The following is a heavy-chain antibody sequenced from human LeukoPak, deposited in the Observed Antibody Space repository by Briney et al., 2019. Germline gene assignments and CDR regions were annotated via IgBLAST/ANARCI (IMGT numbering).Heavy chain of an antibody. V-gene: IGHV3-66*01. CDR2: IYSGGRT. Sequence: GGSLRLSCVVSGFAVSSNYMNWVRQAPGKGLQWVSVIYSGGRTYYADSVKGRFTISRDISKNTLYLQMNSLRAEDTAVYFCARDQLGGLFDYWGQGALVTVSS. D-gene: IGHD3-16*01. J-gene: IGHJ4*02. CDR3: ARDQLGGLFDY. CDR1: GFAVSSNY.